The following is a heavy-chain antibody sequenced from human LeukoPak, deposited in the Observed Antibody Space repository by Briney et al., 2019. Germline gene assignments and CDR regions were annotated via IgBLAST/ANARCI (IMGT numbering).Heavy chain of an antibody. CDR2: IYHSGST. J-gene: IGHJ4*02. D-gene: IGHD3-9*01. CDR3: ARDLDAILTGSPGVY. Sequence: TSSETLSLTCAVSGGSISSSNWWSWVRQPPGKGLEWIGEIYHSGSTNYTPSLKSRVTMSVDKSKNQFSLKLSSVTAADTAVYYCARDLDAILTGSPGVYWGQGTLVTVSS. CDR1: GGSISSSNW. V-gene: IGHV4-4*02.